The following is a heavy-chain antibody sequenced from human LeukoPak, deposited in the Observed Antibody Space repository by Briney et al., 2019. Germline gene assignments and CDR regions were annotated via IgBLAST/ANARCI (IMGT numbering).Heavy chain of an antibody. V-gene: IGHV3-23*01. Sequence: GGSLRLSCAASGFTFSSYAITWVRQAPGKGLEWVSAVSSNGAKTYYADSVKGRFTISRDNYKNMVFLQMNSLRAEDTAVYYCGKEKQRVITPGLDYWGQGTLVTVSS. CDR2: VSSNGAKT. CDR3: GKEKQRVITPGLDY. J-gene: IGHJ4*02. D-gene: IGHD4-23*01. CDR1: GFTFSSYA.